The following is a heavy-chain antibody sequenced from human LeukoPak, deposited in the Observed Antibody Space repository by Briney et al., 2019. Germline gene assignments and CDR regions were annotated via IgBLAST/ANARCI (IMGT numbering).Heavy chain of an antibody. CDR2: IYHSGST. D-gene: IGHD3-9*01. CDR1: GXXXXSGYY. J-gene: IGHJ6*04. CDR3: ARTSGVFSNSYV. V-gene: IGHV4-38-2*01. Sequence: CAXXGXXXXSGYYWGWIRQPPGKGVEGIGSIYHSGSTYYNPSLKSRVTISVDTSKNQFSLKLSSVTAADTAVYYCARTSGVFSNSYVWGKGTTVTVSS.